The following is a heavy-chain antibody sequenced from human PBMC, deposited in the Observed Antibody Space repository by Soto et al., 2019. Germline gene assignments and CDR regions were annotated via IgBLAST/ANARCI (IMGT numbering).Heavy chain of an antibody. D-gene: IGHD3-10*01. J-gene: IGHJ4*02. CDR2: INHSGST. CDR1: GGSFSGYY. CDR3: ARGRALYCYGSGSYPSGY. Sequence: QVPLQQWGAGLLKPSETLSLTCAVYGGSFSGYYWSWIRQPPGKGLEWIGEINHSGSTNYNPSLKSLVTTAVGTSKNQCSLRLRSVTAANTAVYYCARGRALYCYGSGSYPSGYWGQGTLVTVSS. V-gene: IGHV4-34*01.